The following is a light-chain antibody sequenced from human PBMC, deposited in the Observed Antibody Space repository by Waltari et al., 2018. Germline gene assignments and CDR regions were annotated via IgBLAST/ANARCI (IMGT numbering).Light chain of an antibody. CDR1: HDITTW. CDR2: AAS. V-gene: IGKV1D-12*01. Sequence: DIQLTQSPSFVSASIGDRVTITCRASHDITTWLAWYQQRPGRAPKLLTYAASSLQSGVPLRFSGNGSGTDFTLTISSLQPEDFASYYCQQADRFPITFGQGTRLAI. J-gene: IGKJ5*01. CDR3: QQADRFPIT.